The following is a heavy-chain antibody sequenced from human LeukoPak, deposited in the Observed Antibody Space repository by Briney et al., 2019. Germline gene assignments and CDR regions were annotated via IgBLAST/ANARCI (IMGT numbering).Heavy chain of an antibody. D-gene: IGHD3-9*01. CDR1: GDSISSGGYY. J-gene: IGHJ4*02. V-gene: IGHV4-31*03. Sequence: SETLSLTCTVSGDSISSGGYYWSWIRQHPGKGLEWIGYIYYSGSTYYNPSLKSRVTISVDTSKNQFSLKLSSVTAADTAVYYCARGSPTIFSDYWGQGTLVTVSS. CDR2: IYYSGST. CDR3: ARGSPTIFSDY.